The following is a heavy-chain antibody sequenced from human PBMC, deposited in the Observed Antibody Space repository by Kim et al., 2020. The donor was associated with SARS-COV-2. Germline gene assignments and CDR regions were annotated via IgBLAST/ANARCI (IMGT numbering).Heavy chain of an antibody. CDR1: GGAFSAYY. CDR3: ARGYYGSGFNWFDP. CDR2: INLSGST. V-gene: IGHV4-34*01. J-gene: IGHJ5*02. Sequence: SETLSLTCRVYGGAFSAYYWSWFRQPPGKGLEWIGEINLSGSTNYNPSLKSRVTVSVDTSNNQFSLNLRSMTAADTAVYYCARGYYGSGFNWFDPWGQGTLVTVSS. D-gene: IGHD3-10*01.